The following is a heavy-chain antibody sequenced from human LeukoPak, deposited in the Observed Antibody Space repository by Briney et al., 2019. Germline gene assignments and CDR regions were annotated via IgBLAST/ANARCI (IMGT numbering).Heavy chain of an antibody. V-gene: IGHV3-53*01. Sequence: GGSLRLSCAASGFTFSSYWMSWVRQAPGKGLEWVSVIYSGGSTYYADSVKGRFTISRDNSKNTLYLQMNSLRAEDTAVYYCARGRRGGGKSIAARFGYYYYYYMDVWGKGTTVTVSS. CDR2: IYSGGST. D-gene: IGHD6-6*01. CDR3: ARGRRGGGKSIAARFGYYYYYYMDV. CDR1: GFTFSSYW. J-gene: IGHJ6*03.